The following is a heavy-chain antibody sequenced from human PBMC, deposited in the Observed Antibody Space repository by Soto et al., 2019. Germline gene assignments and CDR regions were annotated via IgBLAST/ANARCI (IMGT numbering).Heavy chain of an antibody. CDR2: ITPFNGNT. V-gene: IGHV1-45*02. J-gene: IGHJ3*02. CDR3: ARSDSRVLGDAFDI. Sequence: ASVKVSCKASGYTFTYLYLHWVRQAPGQALEWMGWITPFNGNTNYAQKFQDRVTITRDRSMSTAYMELSSLRSEDTAMYYCARSDSRVLGDAFDIWGQGTMVTVSS. CDR1: GYTFTYLY. D-gene: IGHD2-15*01.